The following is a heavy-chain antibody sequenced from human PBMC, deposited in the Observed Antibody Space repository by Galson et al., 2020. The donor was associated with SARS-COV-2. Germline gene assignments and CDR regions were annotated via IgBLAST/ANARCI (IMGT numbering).Heavy chain of an antibody. Sequence: SGPTLVKPTQTLTLTCTFSGFSLSTSGAGVGWIRQPPGKALAWLALIYWDDDKRYSTSLKSRLTITKDTSKNQVVLTMTNMDPVDTATYYCAHRGHSGWYGYWFDPWGQGTLVTVSS. CDR1: GFSLSTSGAG. D-gene: IGHD6-19*01. CDR3: AHRGHSGWYGYWFDP. J-gene: IGHJ5*02. V-gene: IGHV2-5*02. CDR2: IYWDDDK.